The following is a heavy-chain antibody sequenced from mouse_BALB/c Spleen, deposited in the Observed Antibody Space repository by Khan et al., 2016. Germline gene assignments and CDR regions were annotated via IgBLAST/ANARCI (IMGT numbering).Heavy chain of an antibody. Sequence: VQLQQPGAELVRSGASVKLFCLAAVFNIKDYYMHWVKQRPEQGLEWIGWIDPENGDTEYAPKFQGKATMSADTSSIAAYLQFSSLSSEDSAVYYCNAIYYDNDVYFDYWGQGTTLTDSS. J-gene: IGHJ2*01. V-gene: IGHV14-4*02. D-gene: IGHD2-4*01. CDR1: VFNIKDYY. CDR2: IDPENGDT. CDR3: NAIYYDNDVYFDY.